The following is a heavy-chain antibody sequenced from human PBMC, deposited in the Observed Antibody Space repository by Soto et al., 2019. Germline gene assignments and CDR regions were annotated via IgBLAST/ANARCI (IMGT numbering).Heavy chain of an antibody. CDR1: GFSFSYYG. V-gene: IGHV3-30*18. J-gene: IGHJ4*02. CDR3: AKGGSFDI. CDR2: ITHDGYNR. Sequence: QVQLVESGGSVVQPGGSRRLSRAASGFSFSYYGLHWVRQAPGKGLEWLALITHDGYNRYYADSVKGRFTISRDNSKNTIFLQMNSLKSEDTAVYYCAKGGSFDIWGQGTPVTVSS. D-gene: IGHD6-6*01.